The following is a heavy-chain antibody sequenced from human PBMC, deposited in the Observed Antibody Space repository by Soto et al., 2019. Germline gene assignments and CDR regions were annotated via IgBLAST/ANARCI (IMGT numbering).Heavy chain of an antibody. CDR1: GGTFSRYA. CDR2: IIPIFGTA. D-gene: IGHD6-13*01. Sequence: SVKVSCKASGGTFSRYAISWVRQAPGQGLEWMGGIIPIFGTANYAQKFQGRVTITADESTSTAYMELSSLRSEDTAVYYCARGKRIAAAAYYFDYWGQGTLVTVSS. J-gene: IGHJ4*02. CDR3: ARGKRIAAAAYYFDY. V-gene: IGHV1-69*13.